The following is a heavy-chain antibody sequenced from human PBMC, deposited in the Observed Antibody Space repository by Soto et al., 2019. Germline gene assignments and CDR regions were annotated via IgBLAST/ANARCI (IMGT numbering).Heavy chain of an antibody. CDR3: AKTEAVAARIGVKWFDP. J-gene: IGHJ5*02. CDR2: ISGSGGST. D-gene: IGHD6-6*01. CDR1: GFTFSSYA. Sequence: GGSLRLSCAASGFTFSSYAMSWVRQAPGKGLEWVSAISGSGGSTYYADSVKGRFTISRDNSKNTLYLQMNSLRAEDTAVYYCAKTEAVAARIGVKWFDPWGQGTLVTVSS. V-gene: IGHV3-23*01.